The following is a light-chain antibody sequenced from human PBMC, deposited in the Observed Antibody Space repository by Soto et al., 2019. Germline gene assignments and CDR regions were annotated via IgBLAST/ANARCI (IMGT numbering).Light chain of an antibody. CDR3: QQYNNWPET. Sequence: EIVLTQSPATLSLSPGERATLCCRASQSVSSNLAWYQQKPGQAPRLLIYGASTRATGIPARFSGSGSGTEFTLTISSLQSEDVAVYYCQQYNNWPETFCQGTRLEIK. V-gene: IGKV3-15*01. J-gene: IGKJ5*01. CDR1: QSVSSN. CDR2: GAS.